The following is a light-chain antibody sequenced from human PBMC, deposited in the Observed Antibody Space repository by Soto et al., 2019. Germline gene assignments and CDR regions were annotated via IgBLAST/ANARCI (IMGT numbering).Light chain of an antibody. CDR2: DAS. CDR1: QSVNN. CDR3: QQRANWPLS. J-gene: IGKJ4*01. Sequence: EIVLTQSPATLSLSPGEGVTLSCRASQSVNNLAWYQQKPGQAPRLLIYDASNRATGIPARFSGSGSGTDFTHTITYLEPTEFPVYYCQQRANWPLSFGGRTKVEIQ. V-gene: IGKV3-11*01.